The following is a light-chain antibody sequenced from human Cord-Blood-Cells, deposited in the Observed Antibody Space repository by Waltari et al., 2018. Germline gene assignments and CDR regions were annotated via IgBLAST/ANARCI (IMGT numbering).Light chain of an antibody. CDR3: CSYAGSSTFAVYV. J-gene: IGLJ1*01. CDR1: SSDVGSYNL. CDR2: EVS. V-gene: IGLV2-23*02. Sequence: QSVLTQPASVSGSPGQSITIPCTGTSSDVGSYNLVSWSQQHPGKAPKLMIYEVSKRPSGVSNRFAGSKSGNTASLTISGLQAEDEADYYCCSYAGSSTFAVYVFGTGTKVTVL.